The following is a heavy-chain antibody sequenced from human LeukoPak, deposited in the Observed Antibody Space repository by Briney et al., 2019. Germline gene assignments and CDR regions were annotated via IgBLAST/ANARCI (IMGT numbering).Heavy chain of an antibody. D-gene: IGHD2-8*01. CDR1: GYSISSAYS. Sequence: PSETLSLTCNVFGYSISSAYSWGWIRQPPGKRLEWIGSRYHGGSTYYNPSLNTRVTISVHSSNNQFSLKLSSVTAADQAGYYCCRVVGYEGTNGSYYGFFDYWGQGTLVIVSS. CDR2: RYHGGST. CDR3: CRVVGYEGTNGSYYGFFDY. V-gene: IGHV4-38-2*02. J-gene: IGHJ4*02.